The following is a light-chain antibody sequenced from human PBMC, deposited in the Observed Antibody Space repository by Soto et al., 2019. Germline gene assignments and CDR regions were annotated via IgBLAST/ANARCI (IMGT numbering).Light chain of an antibody. J-gene: IGLJ1*01. CDR2: DVS. CDR3: CSYAGRYV. V-gene: IGLV2-11*01. Sequence: ALTQPRSVSGSPGQSVTIFCTGTSSDVGGYNYVSWYQQHPGKAPKLMIYDVSKRPSGVPDRFSGSKSGNTASLTISGLQAEDEADYYCCSYAGRYVFGTGTK. CDR1: SSDVGGYNY.